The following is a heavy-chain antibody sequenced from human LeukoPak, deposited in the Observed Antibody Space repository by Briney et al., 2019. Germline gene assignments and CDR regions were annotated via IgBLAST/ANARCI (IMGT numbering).Heavy chain of an antibody. CDR2: IYSGGST. CDR1: GFTFSSYS. D-gene: IGHD2-15*01. CDR3: ARETRGCSGGSCYLTFDY. V-gene: IGHV3-53*04. J-gene: IGHJ4*02. Sequence: GGSLRLSCAASGFTFSSYSMNWVRQAPGKGLEWVSVIYSGGSTYYADSEKGRFTISRHNSKNTLYLQMNSLRAEDTAVYYCARETRGCSGGSCYLTFDYWGQGTLVTVSS.